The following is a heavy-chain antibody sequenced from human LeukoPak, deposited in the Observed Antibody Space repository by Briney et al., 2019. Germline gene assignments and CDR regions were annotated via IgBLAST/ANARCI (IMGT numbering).Heavy chain of an antibody. V-gene: IGHV6-1*01. D-gene: IGHD1-26*01. CDR3: ARNSADLDY. J-gene: IGHJ4*02. CDR2: TYYRSKLNN. Sequence: QTLSLTCAISGDSVSIKSPAWNWIRQSPAIVLDWLGRTYYRSKLNNHYAVSVKSRITINADTSKNQFSLKLNSVTPEDTAVSYCARNSADLDYWGRGILVTVSS. CDR1: GDSVSIKSPA.